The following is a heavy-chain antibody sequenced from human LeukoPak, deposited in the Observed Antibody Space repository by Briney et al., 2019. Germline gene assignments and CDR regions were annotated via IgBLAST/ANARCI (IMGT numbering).Heavy chain of an antibody. CDR1: GGSISSHY. CDR3: ARESRSPGGFDSSGWSYYFDY. CDR2: IYYGGST. V-gene: IGHV4-59*11. D-gene: IGHD6-19*01. Sequence: NPSETLSLTCTVSGGSISSHYWSWIRQPPGKGLEWIGYIYYGGSTNYNPSLKSRVTISVDTSKNQFSLKLSSVTAADTAVYYCARESRSPGGFDSSGWSYYFDYWGQGTLVTVSS. J-gene: IGHJ4*02.